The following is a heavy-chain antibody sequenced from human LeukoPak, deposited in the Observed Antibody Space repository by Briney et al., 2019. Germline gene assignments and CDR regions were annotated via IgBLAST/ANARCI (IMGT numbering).Heavy chain of an antibody. CDR1: GFTFSSYV. D-gene: IGHD6-25*01. V-gene: IGHV3-23*01. CDR2: ISGSGGNT. Sequence: PGGSLRLSCAASGFTFSSYVMSWVRQAPGKGLEWVSGISGSGGNTYYADSVKGRFTISRDNSKNTLYLQMNSLRAEDTAVYYCAKGPSGILDYWGQGTLVTVSS. CDR3: AKGPSGILDY. J-gene: IGHJ4*02.